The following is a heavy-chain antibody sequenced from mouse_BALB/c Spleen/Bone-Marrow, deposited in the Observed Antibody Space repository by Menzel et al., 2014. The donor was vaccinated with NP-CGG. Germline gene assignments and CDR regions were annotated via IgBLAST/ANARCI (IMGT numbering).Heavy chain of an antibody. Sequence: VKLMESGAELMKPGASVKISCKATGYTFRSHWIEWVKQRPGHGLEWIGEILPGSGSTYYNEKFKGKATFTADTSSNTAYMQLSSLTSEDSAVYYCARGGNFLWYFDVWGAGTSFTVSS. D-gene: IGHD2-1*01. CDR1: GYTFRSHW. CDR3: ARGGNFLWYFDV. CDR2: ILPGSGST. J-gene: IGHJ1*01. V-gene: IGHV1-9*01.